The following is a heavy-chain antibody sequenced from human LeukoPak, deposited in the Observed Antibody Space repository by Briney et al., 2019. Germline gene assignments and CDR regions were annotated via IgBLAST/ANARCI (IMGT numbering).Heavy chain of an antibody. CDR2: IHPSGST. D-gene: IGHD1-26*01. CDR1: GGSFSGYY. V-gene: IGHV4-34*01. CDR3: ARGLDTYKSGVD. Sequence: SETLSLTCAVYGGSFSGYYCTWIRQPPGKGLEWIGEIHPSGSTNYNPSLMSRVTLSLDTSKNQFSLRLSSVTAADTAVYFCARGLDTYKSGVDWGQGTLVTVPS. J-gene: IGHJ4*02.